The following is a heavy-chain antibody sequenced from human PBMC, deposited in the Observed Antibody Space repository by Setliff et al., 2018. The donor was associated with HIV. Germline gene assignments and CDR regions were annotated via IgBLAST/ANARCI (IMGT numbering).Heavy chain of an antibody. J-gene: IGHJ4*02. V-gene: IGHV3-11*04. CDR3: AIIRETGSPY. D-gene: IGHD3-9*01. Sequence: LGESLKISCAASGFSFRDYYMTWVRQAPGRGLEWVSYITSTGTTTLYADSLRGRFTASRDNAESTLYLQMNNLRAEDTAVYYCAIIRETGSPYWGQGTQVTVSS. CDR1: GFSFRDYY. CDR2: ITSTGTTT.